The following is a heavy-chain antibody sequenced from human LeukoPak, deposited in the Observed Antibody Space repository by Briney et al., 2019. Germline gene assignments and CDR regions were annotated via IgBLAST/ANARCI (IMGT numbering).Heavy chain of an antibody. V-gene: IGHV3-30*04. Sequence: GGSLRLSCAASGFTFSSYAMHWVRQAPGKGLEWVAVISYDGSNKYYADSVKGRFTISRDNSKNTLYLQINSLRAEDTAVYYCARDINRIGMAIFDWGQGTMVTVSS. D-gene: IGHD3-3*01. CDR2: ISYDGSNK. CDR1: GFTFSSYA. CDR3: ARDINRIGMAIFD. J-gene: IGHJ3*01.